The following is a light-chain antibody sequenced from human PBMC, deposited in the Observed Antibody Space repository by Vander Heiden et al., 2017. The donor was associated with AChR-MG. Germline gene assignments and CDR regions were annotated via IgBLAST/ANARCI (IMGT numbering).Light chain of an antibody. CDR2: WAS. J-gene: IGKJ5*01. CDR3: QQYYSTPIT. V-gene: IGKV4-1*01. CDR1: QSVLYSSNNRNS. Sequence: DIVMTQYQDSLAESLGERATINCKSSQSVLYSSNNRNSLAWNQQKPGQPPKLLIYWASARESGVPDRFSGSGSETDFTLTISSLQAEDVAVYYCQQYYSTPITFGQGTRLEIK.